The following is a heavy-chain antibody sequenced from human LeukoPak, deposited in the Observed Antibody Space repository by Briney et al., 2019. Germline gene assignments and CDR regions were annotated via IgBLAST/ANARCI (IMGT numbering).Heavy chain of an antibody. CDR3: ARGGYDSSGYYYPQYYFDY. Sequence: ASVKVSCKASGYTFTSYGISWVRQAPGHGLEWMGWISAYNGNTNYAQKLQGRVTMTTDTSTSTAYMELRSLRSDDTAVYYCARGGYDSSGYYYPQYYFDYWGQGTLVTVSS. J-gene: IGHJ4*02. CDR1: GYTFTSYG. V-gene: IGHV1-18*01. D-gene: IGHD3-22*01. CDR2: ISAYNGNT.